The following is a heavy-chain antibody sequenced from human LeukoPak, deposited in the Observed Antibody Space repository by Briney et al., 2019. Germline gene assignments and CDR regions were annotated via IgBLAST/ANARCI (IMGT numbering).Heavy chain of an antibody. Sequence: PGGSLRLSCVASGFTFSSFWMSWVRQAPGKGLEFVANIDQDGSVRNYVDSVKGRFIISGDNAKNSLYLQMDSLRAEDTAVYFCARDPGSSSFDYWGLGTPVTVSS. V-gene: IGHV3-7*01. CDR2: IDQDGSVR. D-gene: IGHD6-13*01. J-gene: IGHJ4*02. CDR1: GFTFSSFW. CDR3: ARDPGSSSFDY.